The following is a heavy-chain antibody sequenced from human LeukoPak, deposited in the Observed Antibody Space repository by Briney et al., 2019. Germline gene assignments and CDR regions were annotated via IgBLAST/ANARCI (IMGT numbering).Heavy chain of an antibody. CDR3: ARDGDYYDSSGYYYTPFDY. CDR1: GFTFSSYW. Sequence: GGSLRLSCAASGFTFSSYWMSWVRQAPGKGLEWVANIKQDGSEKYYVDSVKGRFTISRDNAKNSLYLQMNSLRAEDTAVYYCARDGDYYDSSGYYYTPFDYWGQGTLVTVSS. D-gene: IGHD3-22*01. J-gene: IGHJ4*02. V-gene: IGHV3-7*01. CDR2: IKQDGSEK.